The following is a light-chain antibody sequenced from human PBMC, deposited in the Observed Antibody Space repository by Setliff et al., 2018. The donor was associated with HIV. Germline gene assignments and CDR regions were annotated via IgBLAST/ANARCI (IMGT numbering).Light chain of an antibody. Sequence: QSALTQPASVSGSPGQSITISCTGTNRDVGGGQGYVSSYQHFPGKAPKLVIFEVNKRPSGVSNRFSGSKSGNTASLTISGLQVEDESDYYCCSFTSSNTYVFGTGTKVTVL. J-gene: IGLJ1*01. CDR2: EVN. V-gene: IGLV2-14*01. CDR3: CSFTSSNTYV. CDR1: NRDVGGGQGY.